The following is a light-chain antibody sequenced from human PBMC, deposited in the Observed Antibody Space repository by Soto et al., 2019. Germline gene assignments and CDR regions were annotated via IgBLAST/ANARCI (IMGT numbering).Light chain of an antibody. J-gene: IGLJ1*01. CDR3: SSYTGSTNYV. V-gene: IGLV2-14*01. Sequence: QSVLTQPASVSGSPGQSITISCTVTSSDVGIYNYVSWYQQHPGKAPKLMIYQVTNRPSGVSNRFSGSKSGNTASLTISGLQAEDEADYYCSSYTGSTNYVFGTGTKV. CDR1: SSDVGIYNY. CDR2: QVT.